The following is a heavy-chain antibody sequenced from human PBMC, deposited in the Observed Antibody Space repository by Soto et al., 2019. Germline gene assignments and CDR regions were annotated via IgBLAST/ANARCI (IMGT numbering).Heavy chain of an antibody. Sequence: QVQLVESGGGVVQPGRSLRLSCAASGFTFSSYGMHWVRQAPGKGLEWVAVIWYDGSNKYYADSVKGRFTISRDNSKNTLYLQMNSLRAEDTAVYYCAREPLPGRYGMDVWGQGTTVTVSS. CDR2: IWYDGSNK. V-gene: IGHV3-33*01. CDR3: AREPLPGRYGMDV. J-gene: IGHJ6*02. CDR1: GFTFSSYG.